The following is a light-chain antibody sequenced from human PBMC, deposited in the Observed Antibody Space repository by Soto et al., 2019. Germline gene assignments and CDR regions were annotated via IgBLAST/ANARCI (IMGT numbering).Light chain of an antibody. CDR3: RRSFSTLAT. Sequence: DIPLTQSPSSLFASVGDRVAITCRASQTISTSLTWFQQKPGKAPKVLIYDASTLQSGVPSRFSGSGSGAEFTLSISDLQPEDFANYYCRRSFSTLATSGGGTKV. CDR2: DAS. V-gene: IGKV1-39*01. CDR1: QTISTS. J-gene: IGKJ4*01.